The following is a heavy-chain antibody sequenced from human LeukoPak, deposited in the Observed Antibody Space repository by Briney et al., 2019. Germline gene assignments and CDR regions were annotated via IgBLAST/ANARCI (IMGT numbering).Heavy chain of an antibody. CDR3: ARDPKYYYDSSGYYPDY. V-gene: IGHV3-21*01. D-gene: IGHD3-22*01. J-gene: IGHJ4*02. Sequence: GGSLRLSCAASGFTFSSYSMNWVRQAPGEGMEWVSSISSSSSYIYYADSVKGRFTISRDNAKNSLYLQMNSLRAEDTAVYYCARDPKYYYDSSGYYPDYWGQGTLVTVSS. CDR1: GFTFSSYS. CDR2: ISSSSSYI.